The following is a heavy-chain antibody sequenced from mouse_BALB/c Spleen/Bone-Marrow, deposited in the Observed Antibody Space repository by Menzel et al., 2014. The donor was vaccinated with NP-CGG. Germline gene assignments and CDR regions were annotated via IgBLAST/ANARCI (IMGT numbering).Heavy chain of an antibody. CDR1: GYTFTSSW. J-gene: IGHJ2*01. CDR3: ARELRRGYYFDY. CDR2: IHPNSGNT. V-gene: IGHV1S130*01. Sequence: QVQLQQSGSVLVRPGASVKLSCKASGYTFTSSWMHWVKQRPGQGLEWIGEIHPNSGNTNYNEKFKGKATLTVDTSSSTAYVDLSSLTSEDSAVYYCARELRRGYYFDYWGQGTTLTVSS.